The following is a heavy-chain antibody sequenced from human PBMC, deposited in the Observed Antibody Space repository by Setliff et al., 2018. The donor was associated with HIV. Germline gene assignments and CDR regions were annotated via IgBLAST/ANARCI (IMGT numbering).Heavy chain of an antibody. J-gene: IGHJ4*02. CDR2: IYSTGST. D-gene: IGHD4-17*01. CDR3: AKGAGFYGDYTFDY. CDR1: GASISSHY. Sequence: PSETLSLTCTVSGASISSHYWSWIRQSPGRELEWIGYIYSTGSTNYNPSLQGRVSISMDASKNKFSLKVTSVTSADTAVYYCAKGAGFYGDYTFDYWGQGHLVTVSS. V-gene: IGHV4-59*11.